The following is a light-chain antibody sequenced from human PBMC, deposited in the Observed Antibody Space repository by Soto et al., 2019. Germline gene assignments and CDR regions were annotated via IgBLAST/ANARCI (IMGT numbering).Light chain of an antibody. Sequence: EIVMTQSPATLSVSPGERATLSCRASQSVSSNLAWYQQKPGQAPRLLIYGASTRAPGIPVRFSGSGSGTEFTLTISSLQSADFAVYYCQQYNKWPPITFGQGTRLEIK. CDR2: GAS. CDR3: QQYNKWPPIT. V-gene: IGKV3-15*01. CDR1: QSVSSN. J-gene: IGKJ5*01.